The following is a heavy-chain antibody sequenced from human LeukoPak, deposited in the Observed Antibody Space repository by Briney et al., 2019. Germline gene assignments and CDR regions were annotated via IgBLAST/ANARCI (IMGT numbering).Heavy chain of an antibody. CDR2: ISAYNGNT. J-gene: IGHJ2*01. CDR1: GYTFTSYG. V-gene: IGHV1-18*04. CDR3: ARDREYYDILTGQGYFDL. Sequence: SSVKVSCKASGYTFTSYGISWVRQAPAQGLEWMGWISAYNGNTNYAQKLHGRVTMTTDTSTSTAYMELRSLRSDDAAVYYCARDREYYDILTGQGYFDLWGRGTLVTVSS. D-gene: IGHD3-9*01.